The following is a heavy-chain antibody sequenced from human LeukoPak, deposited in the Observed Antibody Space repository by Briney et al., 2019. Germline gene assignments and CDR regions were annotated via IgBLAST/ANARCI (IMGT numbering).Heavy chain of an antibody. Sequence: GGSLRLSCAASGFIFSTYGMHWVRQAPGKGLEWVAFIRYDGSNKYYADSVKGRFTISRDNSKNTLYLQMNSLRAEDTAVYYCAKSGSGWSRYYYYYMDVWGKGTTVTISS. CDR1: GFIFSTYG. V-gene: IGHV3-30*02. D-gene: IGHD6-19*01. CDR3: AKSGSGWSRYYYYYMDV. J-gene: IGHJ6*03. CDR2: IRYDGSNK.